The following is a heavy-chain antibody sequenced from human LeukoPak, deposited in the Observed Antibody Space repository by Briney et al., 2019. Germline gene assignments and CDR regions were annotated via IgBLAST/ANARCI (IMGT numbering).Heavy chain of an antibody. V-gene: IGHV3-30*02. Sequence: GGSLRLSCAVSGITFSDIWVSWVRQAPGKGLEWVAFIRYDGSNKYYADSVKGRFTISRDNSKNTLYLQMNSLRADDTAVYYCASLGNWGQGTLVTVSS. D-gene: IGHD1-1*01. CDR1: GITFSDIW. CDR2: IRYDGSNK. J-gene: IGHJ4*02. CDR3: ASLGN.